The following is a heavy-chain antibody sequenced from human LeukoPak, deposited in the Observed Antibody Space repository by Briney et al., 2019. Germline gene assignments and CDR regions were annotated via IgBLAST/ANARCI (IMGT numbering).Heavy chain of an antibody. V-gene: IGHV4-31*03. CDR1: GGSISSGDYY. Sequence: SETLSLTCTVSGGSISSGDYYWTWIRQPPGKGLEWIVYIYNSGTTYYNPSLESRVTISGDTSKNQFSLKLSSVTAADTAVYYCARTAGCSYGFDYWNQGTLVTVSS. CDR3: ARTAGCSYGFDY. J-gene: IGHJ4*02. CDR2: IYNSGTT. D-gene: IGHD5-18*01.